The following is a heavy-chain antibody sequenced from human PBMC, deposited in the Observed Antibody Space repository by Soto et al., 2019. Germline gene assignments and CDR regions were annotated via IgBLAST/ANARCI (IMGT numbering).Heavy chain of an antibody. D-gene: IGHD3-10*01. CDR1: GGSFSGYY. J-gene: IGHJ4*02. CDR3: ARGPFRTYYYGSGSYYGSDY. V-gene: IGHV4-34*01. CDR2: INHSGST. Sequence: SETLSLTCAVYGGSFSGYYWSWIRQPPGKGLEWIGEINHSGSTNYNPSLKSRVTISVDTSKNQLSLKLSSVTAADTAVYYCARGPFRTYYYGSGSYYGSDYWGQGTLVTVSS.